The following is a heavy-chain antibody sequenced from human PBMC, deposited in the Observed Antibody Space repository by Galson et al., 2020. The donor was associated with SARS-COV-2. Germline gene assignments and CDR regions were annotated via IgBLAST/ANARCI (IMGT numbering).Heavy chain of an antibody. Sequence: GGSLRLSCAASGFTFSNYSMSWVRQAPGKGLEWVSGISGSGGVTYYADSGRGRFTISSDNSKNMLYMQMDSLRAGDTAMYYCAKDFDLDRMGYFVRGVYYFAQWGQGALVTVSS. CDR1: GFTFSNYS. V-gene: IGHV3-23*01. CDR3: AKDFDLDRMGYFVRGVYYFAQ. J-gene: IGHJ4*02. D-gene: IGHD3-9*01. CDR2: ISGSGGVT.